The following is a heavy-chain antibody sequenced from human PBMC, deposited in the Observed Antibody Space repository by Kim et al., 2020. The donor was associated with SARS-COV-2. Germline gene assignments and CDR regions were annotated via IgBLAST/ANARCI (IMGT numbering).Heavy chain of an antibody. Sequence: SVKVSCKASGDTFHTYAITWVRQAPGQGLEWMGRIVPLRGVVNYAQRVQGRVTITADISTSTAYMELTNVRSEDTGVFYCVRDRGAGAVKYYGVDVWGQGTTVTVSS. CDR2: IVPLRGVV. CDR3: VRDRGAGAVKYYGVDV. J-gene: IGHJ6*02. V-gene: IGHV1-69*04. CDR1: GDTFHTYA.